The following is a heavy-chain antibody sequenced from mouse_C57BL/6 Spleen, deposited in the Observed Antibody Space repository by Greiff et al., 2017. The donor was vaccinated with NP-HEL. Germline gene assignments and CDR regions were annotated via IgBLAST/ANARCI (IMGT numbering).Heavy chain of an antibody. CDR2: FNPGSGGT. Sequence: QVQLQQSGAELVRPGTSVKVSCKASGYAFTNSLIAWVKRRPGRGLEWFGVFNPGSGGTNYNGKFKGKATLTADKSASTAYMQLSSLTSEDSAVYFCARSRAGAYFDYWGQGTTLTVSS. CDR1: GYAFTNSL. CDR3: ARSRAGAYFDY. J-gene: IGHJ2*01. V-gene: IGHV1-54*01. D-gene: IGHD3-3*01.